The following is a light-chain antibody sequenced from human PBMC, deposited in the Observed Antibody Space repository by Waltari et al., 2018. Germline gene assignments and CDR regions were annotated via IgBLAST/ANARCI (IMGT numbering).Light chain of an antibody. CDR1: SSNIGSTS. CDR2: RDN. Sequence: QSVLIQPPSASGTPGQRVTISCSGSSSNIGSTSLCRYQQLPGAAPKLLLFRDNQRPSGVPDRVSASKFGTSASLAISGLRSEDEADYVCSTWDDSLSAWVFGGGTKLTVL. V-gene: IGLV1-47*01. J-gene: IGLJ3*02. CDR3: STWDDSLSAWV.